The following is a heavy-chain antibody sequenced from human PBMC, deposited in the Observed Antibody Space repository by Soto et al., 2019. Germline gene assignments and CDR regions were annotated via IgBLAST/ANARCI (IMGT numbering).Heavy chain of an antibody. D-gene: IGHD2-2*01. J-gene: IGHJ3*01. V-gene: IGHV1-69*02. Sequence: QVHLIQSRAEVKKPGSSVKVSCKAAGGTFNTYTLFWVRQAPGHGLEWMGRIIPMLPVTNSAQKFQGRLILNAHKSTGTAFMELTSLTSDDTAVYYCSIGSWSAETFDVWGQGTMVTVSS. CDR3: SIGSWSAETFDV. CDR1: GGTFNTYT. CDR2: IIPMLPVT.